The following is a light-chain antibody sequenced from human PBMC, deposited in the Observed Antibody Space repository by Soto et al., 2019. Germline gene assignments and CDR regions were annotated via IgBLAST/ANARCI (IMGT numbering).Light chain of an antibody. CDR2: GPS. Sequence: EIVLTQSPGTLSLSPGERATLSCRASQGVFSNFLAWYQQKPGQAPRLLIYGPSSRATGIPDRFSGSGSGTDFTLTISRLEPEDFEVYFCQQYGSSPITFGQGTRLEIK. J-gene: IGKJ5*01. CDR1: QGVFSNF. CDR3: QQYGSSPIT. V-gene: IGKV3-20*01.